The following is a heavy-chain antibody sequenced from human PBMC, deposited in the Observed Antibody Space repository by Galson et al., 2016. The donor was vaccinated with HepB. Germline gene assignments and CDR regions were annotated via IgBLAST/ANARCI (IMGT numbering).Heavy chain of an antibody. Sequence: SLRLSCAASGFTFSSYSMNWVRQAPGKGLEWVSSISSSSSYIYYADSVKGRFTISRDNSKNTLYLEMNSLRPEDTAVYYCARGELERGNNFDYWGQGTLVTVS. V-gene: IGHV3-21*01. CDR1: GFTFSSYS. CDR3: ARGELERGNNFDY. J-gene: IGHJ4*02. CDR2: ISSSSSYI. D-gene: IGHD1-1*01.